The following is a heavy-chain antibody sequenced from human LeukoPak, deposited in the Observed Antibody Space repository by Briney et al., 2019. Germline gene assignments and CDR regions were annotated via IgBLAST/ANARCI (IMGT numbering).Heavy chain of an antibody. V-gene: IGHV4-4*02. CDR3: MGADYGGH. CDR1: GISISTSNW. Sequence: SETLSLTCAVSGISISTSNWWSWVRQPPGKGLEWIGEICHSGTTNYNPSLKSRVTISVDKSKNQFSLKLSSVTAADTALYYCMGADYGGHWGQGTLVTVSS. CDR2: ICHSGTT. D-gene: IGHD4/OR15-4a*01. J-gene: IGHJ1*01.